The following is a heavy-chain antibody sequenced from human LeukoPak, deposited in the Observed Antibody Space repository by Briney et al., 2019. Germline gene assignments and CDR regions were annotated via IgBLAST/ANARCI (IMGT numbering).Heavy chain of an antibody. CDR2: IYPGDSDT. CDR3: ARHIRSGTWV. J-gene: IGHJ4*02. V-gene: IGHV5-51*01. CDR1: GYSFTSYW. D-gene: IGHD4-17*01. Sequence: GAPLKFSSKGSGYSFTSYWIGWVRQMPGKGLEWMGIIYPGDSDTRYSPSFQGQVTISADKSISTAYLQWSSLKASDTAMYYCARHIRSGTWVWGQGTLVTVSS.